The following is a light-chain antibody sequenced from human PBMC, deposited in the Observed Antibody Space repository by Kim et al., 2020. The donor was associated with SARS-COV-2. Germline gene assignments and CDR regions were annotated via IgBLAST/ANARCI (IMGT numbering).Light chain of an antibody. J-gene: IGLJ1*01. CDR2: DDD. Sequence: NFMLTQPHSVSASPGKTVTISCTRSSGNIVSNFVQWYQQRPGSAPTTLIYDDDKRPSGVPDRFSGSIDTSSNSASLTISGLQTEDEAAYYCQSYDATNHCVFGTGTKVTVL. CDR1: SGNIVSNF. V-gene: IGLV6-57*03. CDR3: QSYDATNHCV.